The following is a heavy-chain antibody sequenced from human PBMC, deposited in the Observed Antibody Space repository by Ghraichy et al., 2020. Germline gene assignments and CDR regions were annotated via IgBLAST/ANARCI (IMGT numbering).Heavy chain of an antibody. D-gene: IGHD6-13*01. J-gene: IGHJ4*02. CDR2: VSAYKPYT. V-gene: IGHV1-18*01. Sequence: MGWVSAYKPYTNYSQNFQGRVTMTRESSTTTAYMELRRLTSDDSAVYYCARKIAAAAKVFDLWGQGTLVTVSS. CDR3: ARKIAAAAKVFDL.